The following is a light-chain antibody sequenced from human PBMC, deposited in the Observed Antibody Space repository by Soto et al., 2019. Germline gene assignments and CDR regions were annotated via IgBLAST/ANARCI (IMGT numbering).Light chain of an antibody. Sequence: QAVVTQAPSASGTPGQRVTISCSGSSSNIGSNTVSWYQQVPGTAPKLLIYSNDQRPSGVPDRFSGSKSGTSASLAIGGLQSEDEADYYCAAWDVRLNGWVFGGGTKVTVL. CDR3: AAWDVRLNGWV. CDR2: SND. V-gene: IGLV1-44*01. CDR1: SSNIGSNT. J-gene: IGLJ3*02.